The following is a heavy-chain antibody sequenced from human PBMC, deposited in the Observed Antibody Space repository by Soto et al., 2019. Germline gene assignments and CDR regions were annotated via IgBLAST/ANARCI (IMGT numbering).Heavy chain of an antibody. CDR1: GYTFGSYG. D-gene: IGHD3-3*01. V-gene: IGHV1-18*01. Sequence: QVQLVQSGAEVKKPGASVKVSCKASGYTFGSYGMTWVRQAPGQGLEWMGWISAYNGNTDYAQKFQGRVTLTTDTSTDTAYMQLRSQRSDDTAVYYCARDRVVVPGWFDLWGQGTLVTVSS. J-gene: IGHJ5*02. CDR3: ARDRVVVPGWFDL. CDR2: ISAYNGNT.